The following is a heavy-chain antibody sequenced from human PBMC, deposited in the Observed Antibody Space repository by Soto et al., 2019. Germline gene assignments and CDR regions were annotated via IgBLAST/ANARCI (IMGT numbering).Heavy chain of an antibody. CDR2: INAGNGNT. J-gene: IGHJ6*03. CDR1: GYTFTSYA. D-gene: IGHD6-13*01. Sequence: GASVKVSCKASGYTFTSYAMHWVRQAPGQRLEWMGWINAGNGNTKYSQKFQGRVTITRDTSASTAYMELSSLRSEDTAVYYCAMWGGKAYSSPDYYMDVWGKGTTVTVSS. CDR3: AMWGGKAYSSPDYYMDV. V-gene: IGHV1-3*01.